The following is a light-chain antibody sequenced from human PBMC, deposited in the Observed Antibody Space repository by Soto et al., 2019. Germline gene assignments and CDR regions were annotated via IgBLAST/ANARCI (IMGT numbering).Light chain of an antibody. Sequence: SYELTQPPSVSVAPGQTARITCGGNNIGRKRVHWYQQKPGQAPVLVVYDDSDRPSGIPERFSGSNSGNTATLTISRVEAGDEADYYCQVWDSSSDHHVVFGGGTKLTVL. CDR1: NIGRKR. CDR2: DDS. CDR3: QVWDSSSDHHVV. V-gene: IGLV3-21*02. J-gene: IGLJ2*01.